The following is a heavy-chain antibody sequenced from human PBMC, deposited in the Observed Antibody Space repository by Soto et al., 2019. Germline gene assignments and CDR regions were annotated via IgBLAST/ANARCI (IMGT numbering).Heavy chain of an antibody. J-gene: IGHJ4*02. Sequence: SVKVSCKASGGTFSSDVFSWVRQAPGQGLEWMGGIVSISGTVNSAQKFQGRLTLTADQSTSTAYMELTSLRSEDTAVYYCARDGFSGSYYGYWGQGTQVTVSS. V-gene: IGHV1-69*13. D-gene: IGHD1-26*01. CDR2: IVSISGTV. CDR3: ARDGFSGSYYGY. CDR1: GGTFSSDV.